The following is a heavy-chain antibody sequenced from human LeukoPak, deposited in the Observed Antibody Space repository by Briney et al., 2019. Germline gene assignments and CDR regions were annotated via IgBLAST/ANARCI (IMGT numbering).Heavy chain of an antibody. CDR2: IGGGGTE. V-gene: IGHV3-23*01. CDR3: PRAQGALDY. Sequence: PGGSLRLFRGASGFTITTYAVNWVRQAPGKGLEWVSGIGGGGTEYYADSVKGRFIISSDSSQNLVHLQMNSLTVEDTAVYYCPRAQGALDYWGQGTLVTVSS. CDR1: GFTITTYA. D-gene: IGHD1-26*01. J-gene: IGHJ4*02.